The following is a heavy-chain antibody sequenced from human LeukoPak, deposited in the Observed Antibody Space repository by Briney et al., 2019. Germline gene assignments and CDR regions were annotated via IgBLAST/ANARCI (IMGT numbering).Heavy chain of an antibody. CDR2: INHSGST. D-gene: IGHD3-3*01. CDR3: ARGPTISGVGTFDY. J-gene: IGHJ4*02. CDR1: GGSFSGYY. Sequence: SETLSLTCAVYGGSFSGYYWSWIRQPPGKGLEWIGEINHSGSTNYNPSLKSRVTISVDTSKNQFSLKLSSVTAADTAVYYCARGPTISGVGTFDYWGQGTLVTVSS. V-gene: IGHV4-34*01.